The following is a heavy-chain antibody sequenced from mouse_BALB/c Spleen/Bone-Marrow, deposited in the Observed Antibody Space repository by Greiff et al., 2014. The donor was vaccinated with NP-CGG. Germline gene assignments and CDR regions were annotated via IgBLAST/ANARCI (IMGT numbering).Heavy chain of an antibody. D-gene: IGHD1-2*01. CDR3: ARITTATGAMDY. CDR1: GFSLTTYG. V-gene: IGHV2-9*02. J-gene: IGHJ4*01. CDR2: IWPDGST. Sequence: VKVVESGPGLVAPSQSLSITCTVSGFSLTTYGVHWVRQPPGKGLEWLGVIWPDGSTNYNSALMSRLSIREDNSKSQVFLKMNSLQTDDTAMYYCARITTATGAMDYWGQGTSVTVSS.